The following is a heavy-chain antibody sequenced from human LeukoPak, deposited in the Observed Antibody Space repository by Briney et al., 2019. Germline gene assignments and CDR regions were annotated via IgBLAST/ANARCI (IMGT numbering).Heavy chain of an antibody. J-gene: IGHJ4*02. Sequence: GGSLRLSCAASGLTFSSYAMSWVRQAPGKGLEWVSAISGSGRITYYAHSVKGRFTISRDNSKNTLYLQMNSLRAEDTAVYYCALSSSPCCFDYWGQGTLVTVSS. D-gene: IGHD6-6*01. CDR2: ISGSGRIT. CDR1: GLTFSSYA. CDR3: ALSSSPCCFDY. V-gene: IGHV3-23*01.